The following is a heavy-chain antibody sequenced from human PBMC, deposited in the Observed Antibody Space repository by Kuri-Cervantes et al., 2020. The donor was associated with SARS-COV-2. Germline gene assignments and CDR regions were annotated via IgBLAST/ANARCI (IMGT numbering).Heavy chain of an antibody. V-gene: IGHV3-21*01. CDR1: GFTFSSYS. Sequence: GGSLRLSCAASGFTFSSYSMNWVRQAPGKGLEWVSSISSSSNYIYYADSVKGRFTISRDNAKNSLYLQMNSLRAEDTAVYYCASGYSSRLDAFDIWGQGTMVTVSS. D-gene: IGHD6-13*01. CDR3: ASGYSSRLDAFDI. J-gene: IGHJ3*02. CDR2: ISSSSNYI.